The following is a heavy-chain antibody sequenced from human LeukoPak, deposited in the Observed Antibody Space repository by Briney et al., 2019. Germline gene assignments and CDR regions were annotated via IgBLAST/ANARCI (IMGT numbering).Heavy chain of an antibody. CDR1: GYTFTSYG. D-gene: IGHD1-26*01. V-gene: IGHV1-18*01. Sequence: ASVKVSCKASGYTFTSYGISWVRQAPGQGLEWMGWISAYNGNTNYAQKLQGRVTITTDTSTSTAYMELRSLRSDDTAVYYCARLDSGSYYWAYNWFDPWGQGTLVTVSS. J-gene: IGHJ5*02. CDR2: ISAYNGNT. CDR3: ARLDSGSYYWAYNWFDP.